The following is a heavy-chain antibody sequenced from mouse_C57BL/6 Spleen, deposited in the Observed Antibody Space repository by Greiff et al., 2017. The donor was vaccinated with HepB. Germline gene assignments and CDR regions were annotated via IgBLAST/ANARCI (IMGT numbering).Heavy chain of an antibody. CDR1: GYTFTSYW. CDR3: ARSYGSTWFAY. V-gene: IGHV1-69*01. D-gene: IGHD1-1*01. CDR2: IDPSDSYT. Sequence: QVQLQQPGAELVMPGASVKLSCKASGYTFTSYWMHWVKQRPGQGLEWIGEIDPSDSYTNYNQKFKGKSTLTVDKSSSSAYMQLSSLTSEASAFYYCARSYGSTWFAYWGQGTLVTVSA. J-gene: IGHJ3*01.